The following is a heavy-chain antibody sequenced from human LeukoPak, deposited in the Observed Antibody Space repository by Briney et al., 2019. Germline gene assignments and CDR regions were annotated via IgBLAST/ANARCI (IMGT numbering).Heavy chain of an antibody. J-gene: IGHJ6*03. Sequence: GGSLRLSCAASGFTFSNAWMSWVRQAPGKGLEWVGRIKSKTDGGTTDYTAPVKGRFTISRDDSKNTLYLQMNSLKAEDTAVYYCARDQSGSYPTGFYYYYMDVWGKGTTVTVSS. CDR2: IKSKTDGGTT. D-gene: IGHD1-26*01. CDR3: ARDQSGSYPTGFYYYYMDV. V-gene: IGHV3-15*01. CDR1: GFTFSNAW.